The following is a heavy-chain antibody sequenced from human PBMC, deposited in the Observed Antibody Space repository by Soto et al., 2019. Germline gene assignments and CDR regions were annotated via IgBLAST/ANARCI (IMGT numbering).Heavy chain of an antibody. CDR2: IYYSGST. J-gene: IGHJ3*02. CDR1: GGSISSGGYY. Sequence: SETLSLTCTVSGGSISSGGYYWSWIRQHPGKGLEWIGYIYYSGSTYYNPSLKSRVTISVDTSKNQFSLKLSSVTAADTAVYYCARDCMAEANPFSSTSCYAGNAFDIWGQGTMVTVSS. CDR3: ARDCMAEANPFSSTSCYAGNAFDI. D-gene: IGHD2-2*01. V-gene: IGHV4-31*03.